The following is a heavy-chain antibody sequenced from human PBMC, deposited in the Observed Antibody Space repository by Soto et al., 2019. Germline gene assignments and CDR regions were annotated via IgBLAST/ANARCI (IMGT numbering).Heavy chain of an antibody. CDR1: GFSLSTSGVG. J-gene: IGHJ4*02. CDR2: IYWDDDK. CDR3: AHRRRVCSSTSCYGYQTVDY. D-gene: IGHD2-2*01. Sequence: QITLKESGPTLVKPTQTLTLTCTFSGFSLSTSGVGVGWIRQPPGKALEWLALIYWDDDKRYSPSLKSRLAITKDTSKNQVVLTMTNMDPVDTATYYCAHRRRVCSSTSCYGYQTVDYWGQGTLVTVSS. V-gene: IGHV2-5*02.